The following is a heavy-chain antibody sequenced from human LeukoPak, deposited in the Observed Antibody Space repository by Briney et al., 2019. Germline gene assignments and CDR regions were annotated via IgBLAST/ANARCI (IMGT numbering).Heavy chain of an antibody. V-gene: IGHV3-23*01. CDR3: AKGGRDGYNFKPLYFQH. Sequence: GGSLRLSCAASGFTFSSYAMSWVRQAPGKGLEWVSAISGSGGSTYYADSVKGRFTISRDNSKNTLHLQMNSLRAEDTAVYYCAKGGRDGYNFKPLYFQHWGQGTLVTVSS. CDR1: GFTFSSYA. D-gene: IGHD5-24*01. CDR2: ISGSGGST. J-gene: IGHJ1*01.